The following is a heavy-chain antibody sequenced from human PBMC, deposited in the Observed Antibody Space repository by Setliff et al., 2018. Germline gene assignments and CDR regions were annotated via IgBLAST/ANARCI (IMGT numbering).Heavy chain of an antibody. V-gene: IGHV3-30*02. CDR3: TTDSGSYRLWYYYYYMDV. Sequence: PGGSLRLSCAASGFTFSSYGMHWVRQAPGKGLEWVAFIRYDGSNKYYADSVKGRFTISRDNSKNTLYLQMNSLRAEDTAVYYCTTDSGSYRLWYYYYYMDVWGKGTTVTVSS. CDR1: GFTFSSYG. D-gene: IGHD1-26*01. J-gene: IGHJ6*03. CDR2: IRYDGSNK.